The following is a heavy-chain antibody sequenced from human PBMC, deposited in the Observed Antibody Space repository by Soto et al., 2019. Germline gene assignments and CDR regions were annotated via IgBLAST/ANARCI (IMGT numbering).Heavy chain of an antibody. CDR3: ANGYFDY. CDR1: GFTFSSYG. J-gene: IGHJ4*02. V-gene: IGHV3-30*18. CDR2: ISYDGSNK. Sequence: PGGSLRLSCAASGFTFSSYGMHWVRQAPGKGLEWVAVISYDGSNKYYADSVKGRFTIFRDNSKNTLYLQMNSLRAEDTAVYYCANGYFDYWGQGTLVTVSS.